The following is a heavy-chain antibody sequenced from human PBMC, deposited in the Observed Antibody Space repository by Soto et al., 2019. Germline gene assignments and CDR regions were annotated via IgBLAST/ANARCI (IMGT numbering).Heavy chain of an antibody. J-gene: IGHJ6*03. V-gene: IGHV2-5*02. CDR1: XXXXXTSGVG. D-gene: IGHD4-17*01. Sequence: SGPTXVNPTQTLTLTCTXXXXXXXTSGVGVGWIRXXXXXALEXXXXIYWDDDKRYSPSLKSRLTITKDTSKNQVVLTMTNMDPVDTATYYCAHITTVTTYYYYYYMDVWGKGTTVTVSS. CDR3: AHITTVTTYYYYYYMDV. CDR2: IYWDDDK.